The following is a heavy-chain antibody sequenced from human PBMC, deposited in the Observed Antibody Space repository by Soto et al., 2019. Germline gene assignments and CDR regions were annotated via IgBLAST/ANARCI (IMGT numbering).Heavy chain of an antibody. CDR1: GFSFSNYA. D-gene: IGHD2-15*01. CDR3: AKGRRGHCYSAKES. J-gene: IGHJ5*02. V-gene: IGHV3-23*01. CDR2: ISDSGINT. Sequence: EVQLLESGGGLVQPGGSLRLSCAASGFSFSNYAMSWVRQAPGKGLEWVSSISDSGINTYYADSVKGRFTISRETSKNTLNLQVNNLRVEDTAVYYCAKGRRGHCYSAKESWGQGILVTVSS.